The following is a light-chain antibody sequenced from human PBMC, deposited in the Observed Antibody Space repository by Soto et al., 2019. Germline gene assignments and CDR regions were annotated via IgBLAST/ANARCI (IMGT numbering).Light chain of an antibody. CDR3: QQYETYSGT. CDR1: QSISNW. Sequence: DIQMTQSPSTLSASVGDRVTITCRASQSISNWLAWYQQKPGKAPKLLIYRASNLENGVPSRFSGSGSGTEFTLTNSGLQPDDFATYYCQQYETYSGTLGQGTKVEIK. CDR2: RAS. J-gene: IGKJ1*01. V-gene: IGKV1-5*03.